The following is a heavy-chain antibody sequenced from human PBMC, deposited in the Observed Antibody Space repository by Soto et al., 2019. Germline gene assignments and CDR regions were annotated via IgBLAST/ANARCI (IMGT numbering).Heavy chain of an antibody. V-gene: IGHV2-70*01. CDR3: ARDSRYFDWLSPEAYYYGMDV. Sequence: SGPTLVNPTQTLTLTCTFSGFSLSTSGMCVSWIRQPPGKALEWLALIDWDDDKYYSTSLKTRLTISKDTSKNQVVLTMTNMDPVDIATYYCARDSRYFDWLSPEAYYYGMDVWGQGTTVTVSS. CDR2: IDWDDDK. J-gene: IGHJ6*02. D-gene: IGHD3-9*01. CDR1: GFSLSTSGMC.